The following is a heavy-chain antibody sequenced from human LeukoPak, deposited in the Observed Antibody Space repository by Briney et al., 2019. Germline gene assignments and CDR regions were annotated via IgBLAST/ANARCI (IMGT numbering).Heavy chain of an antibody. V-gene: IGHV3-48*01. D-gene: IGHD1-26*01. J-gene: IGHJ4*02. Sequence: GGSLRLSCAASAFTFSDYSMNWLRQAPGKGLEWISYISGRSSTIYYADSVKGRFTISRDNAKNSMYLQMNSLRAEDTAVYYCARDRIKSGSYYFDYWGQGTLVTVSS. CDR3: ARDRIKSGSYYFDY. CDR2: ISGRSSTI. CDR1: AFTFSDYS.